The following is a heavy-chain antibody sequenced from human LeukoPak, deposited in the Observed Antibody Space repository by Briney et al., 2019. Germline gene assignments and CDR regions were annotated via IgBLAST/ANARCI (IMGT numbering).Heavy chain of an antibody. CDR2: IYYSGST. J-gene: IGHJ5*02. D-gene: IGHD2-2*01. V-gene: IGHV4-39*07. CDR1: GGSISSSSYY. Sequence: PSETLSLTCTVSGGSISSSSYYWGWIRQPPGKGLEWIGSIYYSGSTYYNPSLKSRVTISVDTSKNQFSLKLSSVTAADTAVYYCARVAPEYCSSTSCHGWFDPWGQGTLVTVSS. CDR3: ARVAPEYCSSTSCHGWFDP.